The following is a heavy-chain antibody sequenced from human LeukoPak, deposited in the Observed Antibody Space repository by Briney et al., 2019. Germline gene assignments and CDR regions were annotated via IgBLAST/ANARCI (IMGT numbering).Heavy chain of an antibody. CDR3: ARNFDSSGYYLAY. CDR1: GGSFSGYY. J-gene: IGHJ4*02. CDR2: IKHSENT. V-gene: IGHV4-34*01. D-gene: IGHD3-22*01. Sequence: PSETLSLTCAVHGGSFSGYYWSWIRQPPGKGLEWIGEINYSENTNWIGEIKHSENTNYNPSLKSRVTISVDTSKNQFSLQLRSVTAADTAVYYCARNFDSSGYYLAYWGQGNLVTVSS.